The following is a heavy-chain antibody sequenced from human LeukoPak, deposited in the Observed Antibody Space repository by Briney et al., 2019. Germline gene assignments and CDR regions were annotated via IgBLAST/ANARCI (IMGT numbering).Heavy chain of an antibody. D-gene: IGHD3-3*01. V-gene: IGHV3-30-3*01. J-gene: IGHJ4*02. CDR2: ISYDGSNK. CDR1: GFTFSSYA. CDR3: ARDPRYYDFWSGYHIDY. Sequence: GSLRLSCAASGFTFSSYAMHWVRQAPGKGLEWVAVISYDGSNKYYADSVKGRFTISRGNSKNSLYLQMNSLRAEDTAVYYCARDPRYYDFWSGYHIDYWGQGTLVTVSS.